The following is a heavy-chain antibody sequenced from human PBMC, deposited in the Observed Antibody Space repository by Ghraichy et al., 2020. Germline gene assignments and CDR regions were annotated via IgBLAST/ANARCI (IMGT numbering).Heavy chain of an antibody. Sequence: ESLNISCAVYGGSFSGYYWSWIRQPPGKGLEWIGEINHSGSTNYNPSLKSRVTISVDTSKNQFSLKLSSVTAADTAVYYCARRGTYYDILTGYSYTKGADLYYFDYWGQGTLVTVSS. V-gene: IGHV4-34*01. CDR3: ARRGTYYDILTGYSYTKGADLYYFDY. CDR2: INHSGST. D-gene: IGHD3-9*01. J-gene: IGHJ4*02. CDR1: GGSFSGYY.